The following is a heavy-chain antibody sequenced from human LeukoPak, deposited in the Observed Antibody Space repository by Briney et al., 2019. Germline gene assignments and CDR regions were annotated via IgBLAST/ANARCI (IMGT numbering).Heavy chain of an antibody. D-gene: IGHD6-19*01. V-gene: IGHV1-18*01. CDR3: ARDLKAVAGTGVQYYFDY. J-gene: IGHJ4*02. CDR1: GYTHTSYG. Sequence: AGVTDSCKACGYTHTSYGISWVRPAPGQGGEWMGWIRAYNGNTNYAQKLHGRVTMTTDTATSTAYMELRSLRYDDTAVYYCARDLKAVAGTGVQYYFDYWGQGTLVTVSS. CDR2: IRAYNGNT.